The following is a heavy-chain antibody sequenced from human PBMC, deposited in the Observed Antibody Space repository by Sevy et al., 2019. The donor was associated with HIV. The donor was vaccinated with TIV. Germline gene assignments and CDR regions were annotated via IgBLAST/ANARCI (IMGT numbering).Heavy chain of an antibody. J-gene: IGHJ4*02. D-gene: IGHD3-10*01. V-gene: IGHV1-69*13. CDR3: ARGGFTMVRGVPKFYFDY. Sequence: ASVKVSCKASGGTFSSYAISWARQAPGQGLEWMGGIIPIFGTANYAQKFQGRVTITADESTSTAYMELSSLRSEDTAVYYCARGGFTMVRGVPKFYFDYWGQGTLVTVSS. CDR2: IIPIFGTA. CDR1: GGTFSSYA.